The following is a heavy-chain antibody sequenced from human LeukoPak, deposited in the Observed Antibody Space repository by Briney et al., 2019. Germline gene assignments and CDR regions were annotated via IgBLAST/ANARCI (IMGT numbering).Heavy chain of an antibody. V-gene: IGHV3-23*01. CDR2: TSGSGGST. CDR1: GFTFGSYA. J-gene: IGHJ4*02. Sequence: QTGGSLRLSCAASGFTFGSYAMSWVRQAPGKRLEWVSATSGSGGSTYYADSVKGRFTISRDNFKNTLYLQMNSLRAEDTAVYYCAKDQGSREFDYWGQGTLVTVSS. D-gene: IGHD1-26*01. CDR3: AKDQGSREFDY.